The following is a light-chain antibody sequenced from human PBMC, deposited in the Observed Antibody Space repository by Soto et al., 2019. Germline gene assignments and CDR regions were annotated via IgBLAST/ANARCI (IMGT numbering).Light chain of an antibody. J-gene: IGLJ2*01. CDR3: SSYTSSSTPVV. CDR2: EVS. Sequence: QSALTQPASVSGSPGQSITISCTGTSRDVGGYNYVSWYQQHPGKAPKLTIYEVSNRPSGVSNRFSGSKSGNTASLTISGLQAEDEADYYCSSYTSSSTPVVFGGGTKVTVL. V-gene: IGLV2-14*01. CDR1: SRDVGGYNY.